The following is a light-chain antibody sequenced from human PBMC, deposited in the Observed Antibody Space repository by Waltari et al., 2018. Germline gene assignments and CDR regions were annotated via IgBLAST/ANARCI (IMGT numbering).Light chain of an antibody. CDR1: QSVSSN. CDR2: GAS. Sequence: EIVMTQSPATLSVSPGARATLSCRASQSVSSNLAWYQQRPGQAPRLLIYGASTRATGIPARFSGRGSGTEFTLTISSLQSEDSAVYYCQQYNNWPPWTFGQGTKVEIK. V-gene: IGKV3-15*01. J-gene: IGKJ1*01. CDR3: QQYNNWPPWT.